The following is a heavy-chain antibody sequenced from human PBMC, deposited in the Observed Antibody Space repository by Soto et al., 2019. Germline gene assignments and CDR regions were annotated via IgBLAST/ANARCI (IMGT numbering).Heavy chain of an antibody. D-gene: IGHD2-2*01. CDR1: GGSISSSNW. CDR3: AGVVPAAGYYYGMDV. J-gene: IGHJ6*02. Sequence: PSETLSLTCAVAGGSISSSNWWSWVRQPPGKGLEWIGEIYHSGSTNYNPSLKSRVTISVDTSKNQFSLKLSSVTAADTAVYYCAGVVPAAGYYYGMDVWGQGTTVTVSS. CDR2: IYHSGST. V-gene: IGHV4-4*02.